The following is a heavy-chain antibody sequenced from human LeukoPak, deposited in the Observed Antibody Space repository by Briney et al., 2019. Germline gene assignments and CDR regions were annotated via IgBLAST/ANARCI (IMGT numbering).Heavy chain of an antibody. J-gene: IGHJ4*02. CDR3: ARAAEDYYYDSSGYYSY. D-gene: IGHD3-22*01. Sequence: VASVKVSCKASGYTFTSYGISWVRQAPGQGLEWMGWISAYNGNTNYAQKLRGRVTMTTDTSTSTAYMELRSLRSDDTAVYYCARAAEDYYYDSSGYYSYWGQGTLVTVSS. CDR1: GYTFTSYG. CDR2: ISAYNGNT. V-gene: IGHV1-18*01.